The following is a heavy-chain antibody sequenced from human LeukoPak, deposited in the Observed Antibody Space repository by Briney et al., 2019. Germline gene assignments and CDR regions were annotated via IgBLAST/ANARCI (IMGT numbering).Heavy chain of an antibody. CDR3: TTDIWLVHLFDY. Sequence: PGRSLRLSCAASGFTFSSYAMHWVRQAPGKGLEWVALISYDGSNKYYADSVKGRFTISRDNSKNTLYPQMNSLKTEDTAVYYCTTDIWLVHLFDYWGQGTLVTVSS. CDR2: ISYDGSNK. D-gene: IGHD6-19*01. J-gene: IGHJ4*02. V-gene: IGHV3-30*04. CDR1: GFTFSSYA.